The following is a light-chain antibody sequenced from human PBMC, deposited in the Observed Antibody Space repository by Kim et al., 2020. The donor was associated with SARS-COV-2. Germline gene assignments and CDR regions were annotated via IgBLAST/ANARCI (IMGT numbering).Light chain of an antibody. CDR2: GDS. CDR1: NNGSKK. CDR3: QVCDSRTAV. J-gene: IGLJ2*01. Sequence: GDTGKTAWMSCRGNNNGSKKVHRYQQKAGQAPVLVICGDSNRLSGIPERFSGCNSATMATLSISRAQAGDESDYFWQVCDSRTAVFGGGTQLTVL. V-gene: IGLV3-9*01.